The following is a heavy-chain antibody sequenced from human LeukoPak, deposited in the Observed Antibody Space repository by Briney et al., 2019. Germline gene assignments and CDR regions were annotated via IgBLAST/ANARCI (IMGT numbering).Heavy chain of an antibody. J-gene: IGHJ4*02. CDR1: GGSFSGYY. D-gene: IGHD3-22*01. CDR3: TRRKYYYDSSGPFDY. V-gene: IGHV4-34*01. CDR2: IYYSGST. Sequence: PSETLSLTCAVYGGSFSGYYWSWIRQPPGKGLEWIGSIYYSGSTYYNPSLKSRVTISVDTSKNQFSLKLSSVTAADTAVYYCTRRKYYYDSSGPFDYWGQGTLVTVSS.